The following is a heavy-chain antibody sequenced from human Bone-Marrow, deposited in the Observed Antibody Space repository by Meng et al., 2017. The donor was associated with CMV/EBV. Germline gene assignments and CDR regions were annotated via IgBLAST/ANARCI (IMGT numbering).Heavy chain of an antibody. CDR3: AREPIKSVVVPAAVYGMDV. V-gene: IGHV1-69*10. D-gene: IGHD2-2*01. CDR1: GRTFSSYA. J-gene: IGHJ6*02. Sequence: SVKVSCKASGRTFSSYAISWVRQAPGQGLEWMGGIIPILGIANYAQKFQGRVTITADKSTSTAYMELSSLRSEDTAVYYCAREPIKSVVVPAAVYGMDVWGQGTTVTVSS. CDR2: IIPILGIA.